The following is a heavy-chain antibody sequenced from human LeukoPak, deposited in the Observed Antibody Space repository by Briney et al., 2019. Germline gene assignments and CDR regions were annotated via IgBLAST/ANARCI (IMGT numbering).Heavy chain of an antibody. D-gene: IGHD6-19*01. CDR1: GFTFSTAS. CDR3: ARSSGWWSLDY. V-gene: IGHV3-23*01. Sequence: TGGSLRLSCAASGFTFSTASLHWVRQAPGRGLEWVSAFDTGFGTYYPDSLRGRFTISRDNSKNTLFLQINSLRAEDTAVYYCARSSGWWSLDYWGQGTLVTVSS. CDR2: FDTGFGT. J-gene: IGHJ4*02.